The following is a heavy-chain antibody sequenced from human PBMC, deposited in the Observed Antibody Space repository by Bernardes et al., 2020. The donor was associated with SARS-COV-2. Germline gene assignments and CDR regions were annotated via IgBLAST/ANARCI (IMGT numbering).Heavy chain of an antibody. CDR1: GYTFTSYA. V-gene: IGHV7-4-1*02. J-gene: IGHJ5*02. CDR2: INTNTGNP. D-gene: IGHD2-2*01. CDR3: ARSIEGYCSSTSCYGDWFDP. Sequence: ASVQVSCKASGYTFTSYAMIWVRQAPGQGLEWMGWINTNTGNPKYAQGFTGRFVFSLDTSVSTAYLQISSLKAEDTAVYYCARSIEGYCSSTSCYGDWFDPWGQGTLVTVSS.